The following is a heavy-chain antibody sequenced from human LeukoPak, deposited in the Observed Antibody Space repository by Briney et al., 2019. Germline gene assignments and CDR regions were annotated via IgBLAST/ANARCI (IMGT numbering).Heavy chain of an antibody. CDR1: GFTFSRNS. J-gene: IGHJ4*02. CDR2: INSDGSGT. V-gene: IGHV3-74*01. CDR3: ARVSSGYYHFDY. D-gene: IGHD3-22*01. Sequence: GGSLRLSCAASGFTFSRNSMHWVRQAPGKGLVWVSRINSDGSGTSYADSVKGRFTISRDNAKNTLYLQRDSLRAEDTAVYYCARVSSGYYHFDYWGQGTLVTVSS.